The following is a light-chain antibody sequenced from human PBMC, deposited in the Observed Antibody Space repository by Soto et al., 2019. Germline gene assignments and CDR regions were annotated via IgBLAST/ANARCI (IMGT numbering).Light chain of an antibody. V-gene: IGKV3-20*01. CDR1: QYINTR. CDR3: QQHGTSPIT. Sequence: EIVLTQSPATLSLFPGDRVTLSCRASQYINTRLAWYQHRPGQAPRLLIYQTSIRAAGIPARFSASGSGTDFTLTISRLEPEDFAVYYCQQHGTSPITFGQGTRLEIK. J-gene: IGKJ5*01. CDR2: QTS.